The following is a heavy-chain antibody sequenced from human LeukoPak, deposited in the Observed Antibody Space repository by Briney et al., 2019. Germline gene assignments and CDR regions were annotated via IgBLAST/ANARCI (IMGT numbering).Heavy chain of an antibody. V-gene: IGHV4-61*01. CDR1: GGSVSSGSYY. CDR2: IYYSGST. Sequence: PSETLSLTCTVSGGSVSSGSYYWSWIRQPPGKGLEWIGYIYYSGSTNYNPSLKSRVTVSVDKSKNQFSLKLSSVTAADTAVYYCARGEGQLFRAYYYYGMDVWGQGTTVTVSS. J-gene: IGHJ6*02. CDR3: ARGEGQLFRAYYYYGMDV. D-gene: IGHD1-1*01.